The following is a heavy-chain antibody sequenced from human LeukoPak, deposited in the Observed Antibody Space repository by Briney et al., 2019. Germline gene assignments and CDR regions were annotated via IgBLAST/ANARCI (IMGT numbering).Heavy chain of an antibody. V-gene: IGHV3-23*01. CDR1: GFTFSSYA. CDR2: ISVSGDRT. CDR3: ARGVNVGPFDY. D-gene: IGHD1-26*01. J-gene: IGHJ4*02. Sequence: GGSLRLSCAASGFTFSSYAMSWVRQAPGKGLEWVSGISVSGDRTYHADSVKGRFTISRDNSKNTLFLQMNSLRAEDTAVYYCARGVNVGPFDYWGQGTLVTVSS.